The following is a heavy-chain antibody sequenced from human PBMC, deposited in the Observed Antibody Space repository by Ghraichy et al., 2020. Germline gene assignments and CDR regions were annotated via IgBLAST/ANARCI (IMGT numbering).Heavy chain of an antibody. D-gene: IGHD3-9*01. Sequence: GGSLRLSCAASGFTFSTYSMNWVRQAPGKGLEWVSYISSSGSTIYYADSVKGRFTISRDNAKNSLYLQMNSLRDEDTAVYYCVRDPGILTGYLFGYWGQGTLVTVSS. CDR2: ISSSGSTI. CDR3: VRDPGILTGYLFGY. V-gene: IGHV3-48*02. CDR1: GFTFSTYS. J-gene: IGHJ4*02.